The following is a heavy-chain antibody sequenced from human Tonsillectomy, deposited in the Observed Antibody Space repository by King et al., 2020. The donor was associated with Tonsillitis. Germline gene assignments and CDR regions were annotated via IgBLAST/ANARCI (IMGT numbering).Heavy chain of an antibody. CDR2: IYPGDSDT. Sequence: VQLVQSGAEVKKPGESLKISCKGSGYSFTSYWIGWVRQMPGKGLEWMGIIYPGDSDTRYSPSFQGQVTISADKSISTAYLQWSSLKASDTAMYYCARLAMVRGVIRYLHAFDIWGQGTMVTVSS. CDR3: ARLAMVRGVIRYLHAFDI. CDR1: GYSFTSYW. D-gene: IGHD3-10*01. V-gene: IGHV5-51*01. J-gene: IGHJ3*02.